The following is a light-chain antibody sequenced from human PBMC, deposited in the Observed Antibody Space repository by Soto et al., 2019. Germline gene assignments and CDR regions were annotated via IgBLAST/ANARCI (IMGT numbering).Light chain of an antibody. CDR2: DVS. V-gene: IGKV1-13*02. Sequence: AIQVTQSPSSLSASVGDRVTITCLASQDIRGALAWYQQKPGKPPKLLIYDVSTLENGVPSRFSGDSSGQQFNHTISGLQPEDFGTYYCQQFNSYPVTFGHGTRLDIK. CDR3: QQFNSYPVT. CDR1: QDIRGA. J-gene: IGKJ5*01.